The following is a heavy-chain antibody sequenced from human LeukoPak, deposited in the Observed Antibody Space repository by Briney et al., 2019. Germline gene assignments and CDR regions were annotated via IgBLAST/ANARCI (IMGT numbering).Heavy chain of an antibody. V-gene: IGHV3-21*01. CDR3: ARDSSGWYFFDY. CDR2: ISSSSSYI. D-gene: IGHD6-19*01. J-gene: IGHJ4*02. CDR1: GFTFSSYS. Sequence: GGSLRLSCAASGFTFSSYSMDWVRQAPGKGLEWVSSISSSSSYIYYADSVKGRFTISRDNAKNSLYLQMNSLRAEDTAVYYCARDSSGWYFFDYWGQGTLVTVSS.